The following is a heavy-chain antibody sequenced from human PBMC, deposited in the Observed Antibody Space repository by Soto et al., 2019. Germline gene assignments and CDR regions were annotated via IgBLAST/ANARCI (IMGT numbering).Heavy chain of an antibody. V-gene: IGHV3-7*03. CDR1: GFTFSSYW. CDR3: AREYSSSWYGGVYYGMDV. Sequence: EVQLLESGGGLVQPGGSLRLSCAASGFTFSSYWMSWVRQAPGKGLEWVANIKQDGSEKYYVDSVKGRFTISRDNAKNSLYLQMNSLRAEDTAVYYCAREYSSSWYGGVYYGMDVWGQGTTVTVSS. CDR2: IKQDGSEK. D-gene: IGHD6-13*01. J-gene: IGHJ6*02.